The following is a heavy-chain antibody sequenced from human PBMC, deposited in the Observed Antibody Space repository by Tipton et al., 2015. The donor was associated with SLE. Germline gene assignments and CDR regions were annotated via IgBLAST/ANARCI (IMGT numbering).Heavy chain of an antibody. D-gene: IGHD3-16*01. Sequence: TLSLTCTVSGGSISRSNFYWTWIRQPPGKGLEWIGEINHGGSTNYNPSLKSRVTISEDTSKNQFSLKLSSVTAADTAVYYCARVQAYEGFDPWGQGTLVTVSS. V-gene: IGHV4-39*07. J-gene: IGHJ5*02. CDR3: ARVQAYEGFDP. CDR2: INHGGST. CDR1: GGSISRSNFY.